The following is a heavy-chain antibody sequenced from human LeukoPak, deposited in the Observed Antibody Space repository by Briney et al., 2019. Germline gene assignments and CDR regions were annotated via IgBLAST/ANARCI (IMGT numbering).Heavy chain of an antibody. CDR3: TKNQYSGTIITPLDPFDV. CDR2: IDPNTGGT. D-gene: IGHD3-10*01. V-gene: IGHV1-2*02. J-gene: IGHJ3*01. CDR1: GYTFTRYY. Sequence: ASVKVSCKASGYTFTRYYIHWLRQAPGQGIEWMGWIDPNTGGTNFAQKVQGRITMTRDTSINTVYMELNRLRSDDTAVYYCTKNQYSGTIITPLDPFDVWGQGTMVTVSS.